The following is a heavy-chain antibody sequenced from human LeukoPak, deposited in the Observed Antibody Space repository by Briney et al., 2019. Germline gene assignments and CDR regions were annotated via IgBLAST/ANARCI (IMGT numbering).Heavy chain of an antibody. CDR2: ISFSGLSI. D-gene: IGHD6-13*01. J-gene: IGHJ4*02. CDR3: ARDPLSSSSFDL. V-gene: IGHV3-48*03. CDR1: GFIFSSYE. Sequence: GGSLRLSCAASGFIFSSYEMNWVRQAPGKGLEGVPFISFSGLSIYYADSVKGRFTISRDNAKNLLYLQMNSLRAEDTAVYYCARDPLSSSSFDLWGQGTLVTVSS.